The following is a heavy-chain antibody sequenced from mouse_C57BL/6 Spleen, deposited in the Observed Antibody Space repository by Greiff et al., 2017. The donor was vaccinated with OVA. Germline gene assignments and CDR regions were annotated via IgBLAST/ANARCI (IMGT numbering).Heavy chain of an antibody. CDR3: ARAYSNYAMDY. J-gene: IGHJ4*01. CDR1: GYTFTDYY. D-gene: IGHD2-5*01. CDR2: INPNNGGT. Sequence: VQLKESGPELVKPGASVKISCKASGYTFTDYYMNWVKQSHGKSLEWIGDINPNNGGTSYNQKFKGKATLTVDKSSSTAYMELRSLTSEDSAVYYCARAYSNYAMDYWGQGTSVTVSS. V-gene: IGHV1-26*01.